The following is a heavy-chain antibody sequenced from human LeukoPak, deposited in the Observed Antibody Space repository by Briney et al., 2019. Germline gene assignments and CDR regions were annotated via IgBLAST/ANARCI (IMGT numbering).Heavy chain of an antibody. CDR3: ARLRRNTDSSGFFYYYDY. CDR1: GFSFSSYS. J-gene: IGHJ4*02. V-gene: IGHV3-21*06. Sequence: GGSLRLSCAASGFSFSSYSFNWVRQAPGKGLEWVSSINTVSSYIYYADSLKGRFTISRDNAKNSVYLQMDSLRADDSAVYYCARLRRNTDSSGFFYYYDYWGQGTLVTVSS. CDR2: INTVSSYI. D-gene: IGHD3-22*01.